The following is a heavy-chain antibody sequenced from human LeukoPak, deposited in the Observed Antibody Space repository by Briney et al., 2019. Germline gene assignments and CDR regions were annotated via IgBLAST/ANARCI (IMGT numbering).Heavy chain of an antibody. Sequence: ASVKVSCKASGYTFTSYGISWVRQAPGQGLEWMAWISAYNGNTNYAQKLQGRVTMTTDTSTSTAYMELRSLRSDDTAVYYCARARGGLRYFDWLPPVDFDYWGQGTLVTVSS. J-gene: IGHJ4*02. CDR2: ISAYNGNT. V-gene: IGHV1-18*01. D-gene: IGHD3-9*01. CDR3: ARARGGLRYFDWLPPVDFDY. CDR1: GYTFTSYG.